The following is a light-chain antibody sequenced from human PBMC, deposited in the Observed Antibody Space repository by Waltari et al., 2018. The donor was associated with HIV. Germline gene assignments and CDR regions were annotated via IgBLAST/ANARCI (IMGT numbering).Light chain of an antibody. CDR3: LAWDVSLQGYV. CDR2: SHN. J-gene: IGLJ1*01. Sequence: QSVLTQPPSASGTPGQRVTISCSGSRSNIGSTTVNWYQQVPGTAPKLLIYSHNEPPSGGPDRFSGSKSGTSASLAINGLQSEDEADYYCLAWDVSLQGYVFGTGTKVTVL. CDR1: RSNIGSTT. V-gene: IGLV1-44*01.